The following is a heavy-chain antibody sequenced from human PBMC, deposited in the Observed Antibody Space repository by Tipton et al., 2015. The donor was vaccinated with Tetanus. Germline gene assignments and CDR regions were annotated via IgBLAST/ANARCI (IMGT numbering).Heavy chain of an antibody. CDR2: IKQDGSEK. D-gene: IGHD3-10*01. Sequence: AASGFTFSSYWMSWVRQAPGKGLEWVANIKQDGSEKYYVDSVKGRFTISRDNAKNSLYLQMNSLRAEDTAVYYCAREGSGDYYGSGRYFDYWGQGTLVTVSS. CDR1: GFTFSSYW. J-gene: IGHJ4*02. V-gene: IGHV3-7*01. CDR3: AREGSGDYYGSGRYFDY.